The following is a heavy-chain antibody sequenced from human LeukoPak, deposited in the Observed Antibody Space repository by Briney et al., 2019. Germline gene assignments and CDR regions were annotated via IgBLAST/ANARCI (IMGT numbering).Heavy chain of an antibody. D-gene: IGHD1-1*01. J-gene: IGHJ4*02. CDR2: IRYDGRNK. CDR3: AKDSTTGTTTAIDY. Sequence: PGGPLRLSCAAPGFTFSTYGMHWVRQAPGKGLEGVAYIRYDGRNKYYADSVKGRFTISRDTSKNTLYLQMSSLRPEDRAGYYCAKDSTTGTTTAIDYWGQGTLVTVSS. V-gene: IGHV3-30*02. CDR1: GFTFSTYG.